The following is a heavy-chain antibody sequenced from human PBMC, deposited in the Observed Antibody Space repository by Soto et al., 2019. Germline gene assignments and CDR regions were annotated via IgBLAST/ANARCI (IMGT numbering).Heavy chain of an antibody. CDR3: AKSTVVPSLTDY. CDR1: GFTFSSYA. J-gene: IGHJ4*02. D-gene: IGHD2-2*01. V-gene: IGHV3-23*01. CDR2: ISGGANIT. Sequence: EVQLLESGGGLVQPGGSLRLSCAASASGFTFSSYAMIWVRQAPGKGLEWLSTISGGANITYYADSVKGRFTISRDMSKNTIFLQMLGLRAEDKAVYFCAKSTVVPSLTDYWGQGTLVTVSS.